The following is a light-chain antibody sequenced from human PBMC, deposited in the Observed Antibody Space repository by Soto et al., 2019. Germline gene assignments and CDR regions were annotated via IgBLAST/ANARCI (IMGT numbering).Light chain of an antibody. CDR2: GAS. CDR3: QQYGSSYT. Sequence: EIVLTQSPGTLSLSPGERATLSCRASQSVRSSYLAWYQQKPGQAPRLLIYGASSRATGIPDRFSGSGSGTDFTFTISRMEPEDFAVYYCQQYGSSYTFGQGTKLEIK. V-gene: IGKV3-20*01. J-gene: IGKJ2*01. CDR1: QSVRSSY.